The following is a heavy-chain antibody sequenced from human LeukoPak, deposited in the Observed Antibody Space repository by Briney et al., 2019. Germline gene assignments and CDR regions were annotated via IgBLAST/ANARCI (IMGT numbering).Heavy chain of an antibody. CDR1: GGSISGFY. D-gene: IGHD4-17*01. J-gene: IGHJ4*02. CDR3: AREYGDLDY. Sequence: SETLSLTCTGSGGSISGFYWSWIRQPAGKGLEWIGRINPSGGTNYNPSLKSRVTMSTDTSSNKFSLNLRSVTAADTAVYYCAREYGDLDYWGRGTLVTVSS. V-gene: IGHV4-4*07. CDR2: INPSGGT.